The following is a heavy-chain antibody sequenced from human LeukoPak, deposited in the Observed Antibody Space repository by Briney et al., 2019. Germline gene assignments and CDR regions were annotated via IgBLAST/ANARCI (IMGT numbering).Heavy chain of an antibody. CDR2: ISGSGGRT. CDR1: GFTFSSYA. Sequence: PGGSLRLSCAASGFTFSSYAMSWVRQAPGKGLEWVSAISGSGGRTYYADSVKGRFTISRDNSKNTLYLQMNSLRAEDTAVYYCARSTQTYDSSGYSAEEAFDIWGQGTMVTVSS. CDR3: ARSTQTYDSSGYSAEEAFDI. D-gene: IGHD3-22*01. J-gene: IGHJ3*02. V-gene: IGHV3-23*01.